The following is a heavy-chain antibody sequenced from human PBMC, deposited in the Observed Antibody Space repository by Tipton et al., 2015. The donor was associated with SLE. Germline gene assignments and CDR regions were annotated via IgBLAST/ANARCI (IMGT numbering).Heavy chain of an antibody. V-gene: IGHV4-59*01. D-gene: IGHD1-26*01. Sequence: TLSLTCTVSGGSISSDYWSWIRQPPGKGLEWIGYIYYSGSTNYNPSLKSRVTISEDTSKNQFSLKLSSVTAADTAMYYCARDSGSYFDYWGQGTLVTVSS. CDR1: GGSISSDY. J-gene: IGHJ4*02. CDR3: ARDSGSYFDY. CDR2: IYYSGST.